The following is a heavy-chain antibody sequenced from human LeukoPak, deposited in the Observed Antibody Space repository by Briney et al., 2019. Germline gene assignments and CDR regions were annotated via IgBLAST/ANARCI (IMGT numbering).Heavy chain of an antibody. J-gene: IGHJ4*02. CDR3: TTGPVTTITGTFDY. Sequence: AGGSLRLSCAASGFTFSSYGMHWVRQAPGKGLEWVTFIRYDGSNKYYADSVKGRFTISRDDSKNTLYLQMNSLKIEDTAMYYCTTGPVTTITGTFDYWGQGTLVTVSS. CDR2: IRYDGSNK. D-gene: IGHD5-12*01. CDR1: GFTFSSYG. V-gene: IGHV3-30*02.